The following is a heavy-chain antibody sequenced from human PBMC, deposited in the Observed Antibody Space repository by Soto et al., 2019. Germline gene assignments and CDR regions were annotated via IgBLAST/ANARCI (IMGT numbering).Heavy chain of an antibody. CDR2: IIPIFGTA. D-gene: IGHD3-3*01. CDR3: AKDFWSGYYIQGNWFDP. Sequence: GASVKVSCKASGGTFSSYAISWVRQAPGQGLEWMGGIIPIFGTANYAQKFQGRVTITADESTSTAYMELSSLRSEDTAVYYCAKDFWSGYYIQGNWFDPWGQGTLVTVSS. J-gene: IGHJ5*02. V-gene: IGHV1-69*13. CDR1: GGTFSSYA.